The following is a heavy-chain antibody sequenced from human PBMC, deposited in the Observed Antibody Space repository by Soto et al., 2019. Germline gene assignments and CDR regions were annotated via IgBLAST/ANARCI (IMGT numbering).Heavy chain of an antibody. V-gene: IGHV5-51*01. J-gene: IGHJ6*02. CDR2: IYPGDSDT. Sequence: PGESLKISCKGSGYSFTSYWIGWVRQMPGKGLECMGIIYPGDSDTRYSPSFQGQVTISADKSISTAYLQMNSLRAEDTAVYYCAKVAYVLRHFDWLSDYYYGMDVWGQGTTVTVSS. D-gene: IGHD3-9*01. CDR1: GYSFTSYW. CDR3: AKVAYVLRHFDWLSDYYYGMDV.